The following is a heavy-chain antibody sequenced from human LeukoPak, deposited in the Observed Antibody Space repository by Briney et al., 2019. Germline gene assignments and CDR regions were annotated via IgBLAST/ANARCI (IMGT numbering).Heavy chain of an antibody. J-gene: IGHJ6*03. CDR2: IYDNGSA. Sequence: SETLSLTCTVSGVSINGHYWSWIRQPPGEGLEWIGFIYDNGSANYKSSLESRVSTTVDTSKNQVSLKLNSVTAADTAVYYCAKVLQNYYHLDVWGEGTTVTVSS. D-gene: IGHD3-3*01. CDR3: AKVLQNYYHLDV. V-gene: IGHV4-59*11. CDR1: GVSINGHY.